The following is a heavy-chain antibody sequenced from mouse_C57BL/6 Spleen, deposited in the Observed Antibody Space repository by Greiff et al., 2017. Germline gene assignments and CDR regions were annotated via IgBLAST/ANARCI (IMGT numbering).Heavy chain of an antibody. CDR1: GFSFNTYA. J-gene: IGHJ1*03. V-gene: IGHV10-1*01. D-gene: IGHD2-4*01. Sequence: EVKLMESGGGLVQPKGSLKLSCAASGFSFNTYAMNWVRQAPGKGLEWVARIRSKSNNYATYYADSVKDRFTISRDDSESMLYLQMNNLKTEDTAMYYCVRQDDYHWYFDVWGTGTTVTVSS. CDR3: VRQDDYHWYFDV. CDR2: IRSKSNNYAT.